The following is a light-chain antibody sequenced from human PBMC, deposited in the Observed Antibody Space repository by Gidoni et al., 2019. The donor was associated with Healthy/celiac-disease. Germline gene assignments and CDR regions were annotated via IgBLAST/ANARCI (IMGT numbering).Light chain of an antibody. V-gene: IGLV2-14*01. CDR2: EVS. CDR3: SSYTISSTLEV. CDR1: SSDVGGYNY. J-gene: IGLJ2*01. Sequence: GSPGQSITISCTGTSSDVGGYNYVSWYQQHPGNAPKLMIYEVSNRPSGVSNRFSGSKSGNTASLTISGLQAEDEADYYCSSYTISSTLEVFGGGTKLPVL.